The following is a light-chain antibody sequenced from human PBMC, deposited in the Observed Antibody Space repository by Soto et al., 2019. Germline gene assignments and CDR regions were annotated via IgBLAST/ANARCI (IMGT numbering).Light chain of an antibody. CDR2: ATS. CDR3: QQYGNSHPWT. Sequence: IVMTKSPVALSVSPGETASLSCRASQSAGNFLAWYQQKPGQAPRPLIYATSSRATDVPDRFSGSGAWTDFTLTISRREPEDFAVYYCQQYGNSHPWTFGQGTKVDNK. J-gene: IGKJ1*01. CDR1: QSAGNF. V-gene: IGKV3-20*01.